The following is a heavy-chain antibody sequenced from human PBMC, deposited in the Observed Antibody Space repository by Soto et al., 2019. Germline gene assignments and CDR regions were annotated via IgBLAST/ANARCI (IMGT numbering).Heavy chain of an antibody. Sequence: QVQLVQSGAEVKKPGASVKVSCKASGYTFTNYGISWVRQAPGQGPEWMGWISGYNGNTKYTQNLQGRVTMTTDTSTSTAYMELRSLRSDDTAVYYCARGGSSWSAEYCQHWGQGTLVIVSS. CDR1: GYTFTNYG. J-gene: IGHJ1*01. D-gene: IGHD6-13*01. CDR3: ARGGSSWSAEYCQH. V-gene: IGHV1-18*01. CDR2: ISGYNGNT.